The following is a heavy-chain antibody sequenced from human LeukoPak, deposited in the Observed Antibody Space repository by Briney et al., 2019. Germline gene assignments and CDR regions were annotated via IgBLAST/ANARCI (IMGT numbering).Heavy chain of an antibody. V-gene: IGHV3-23*01. Sequence: GGSLGLSCAASGFTFSSYAMSWVRQAPGKGLEWVSAISGSGGSTYYADSVKGRFTISRDNSKNTLFLQMNSLRADDTAVYYCAKEPRENSGYYVSGWFDPWGQGTLVTVSS. CDR1: GFTFSSYA. CDR2: ISGSGGST. D-gene: IGHD5-12*01. CDR3: AKEPRENSGYYVSGWFDP. J-gene: IGHJ5*02.